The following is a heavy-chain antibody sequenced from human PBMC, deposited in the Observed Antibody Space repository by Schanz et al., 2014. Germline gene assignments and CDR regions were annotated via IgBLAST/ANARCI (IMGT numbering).Heavy chain of an antibody. D-gene: IGHD3-10*01. J-gene: IGHJ3*02. CDR1: GFSFGTYA. V-gene: IGHV3-23*01. CDR2: INGDGSNT. CDR3: AKGRFGELSAFDI. Sequence: EVHLLESGGGLVQPGGSLRLSCAASGFSFGTYAMSWVRQAPGKGLLWVSRINGDGSNTNYADSVRGRFTISRDNSKNTLYLQMNSLRAEDTAVYYCAKGRFGELSAFDIWGQGTMVTVSS.